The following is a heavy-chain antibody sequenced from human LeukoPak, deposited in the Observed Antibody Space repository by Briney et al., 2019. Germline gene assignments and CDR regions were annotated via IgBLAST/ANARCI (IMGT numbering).Heavy chain of an antibody. J-gene: IGHJ4*02. CDR3: AKRGYYYDSSGYYYFDY. CDR1: GFTFSNYA. Sequence: QSGGSLRLSCAASGFTFSNYAMSWVRQAPGKGLEWVSTISGSGGSIYYADSVRGRFTISRDNSKNTLYLQMNSLRAEDTAVYYCAKRGYYYDSSGYYYFDYWGQGTLVTVSS. V-gene: IGHV3-23*01. D-gene: IGHD3-22*01. CDR2: ISGSGGSI.